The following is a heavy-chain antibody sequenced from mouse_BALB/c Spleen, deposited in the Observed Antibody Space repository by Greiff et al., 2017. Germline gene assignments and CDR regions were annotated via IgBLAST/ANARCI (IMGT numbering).Heavy chain of an antibody. CDR2: INPGSGGT. V-gene: IGHV1-54*01. Sequence: QVQLQQSGAELVRPGTSVKVSCKASGYAFTNYLIEWVKQRPGQGLEWIGVINPGSGGTNYNEKFKGKATLTADKSSSTAYMQLSSLTSDDSAVYFCARSAGTRYFDVWGAGTTVTVSS. J-gene: IGHJ1*01. CDR3: ARSAGTRYFDV. D-gene: IGHD4-1*01. CDR1: GYAFTNYL.